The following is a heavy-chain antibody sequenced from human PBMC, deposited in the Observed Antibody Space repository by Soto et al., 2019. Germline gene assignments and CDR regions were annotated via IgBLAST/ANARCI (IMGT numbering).Heavy chain of an antibody. J-gene: IGHJ5*02. D-gene: IGHD6-13*01. Sequence: KPSETLSLTCTVSGASMNSYHWSWIRQPAGKGLEWIGHIHSSGSTNYNPSLKSRVTMSVDTSKNQFSLRLMSLTAADTAVYYCARDQGVAAAGITWFDPWGQGSLVTFSS. CDR1: GASMNSYH. CDR3: ARDQGVAAAGITWFDP. V-gene: IGHV4-4*07. CDR2: IHSSGST.